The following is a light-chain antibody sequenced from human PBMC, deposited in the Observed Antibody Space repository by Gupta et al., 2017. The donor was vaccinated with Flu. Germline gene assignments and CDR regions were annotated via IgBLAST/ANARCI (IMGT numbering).Light chain of an antibody. J-gene: IGLJ1*01. V-gene: IGLV2-14*01. CDR1: SSGVVGYNY. CDR3: SSYTSSSTPWV. CDR2: EVR. Sequence: QSALTQPASVSGSPGQSITTSCSGTSSGVVGYNYVSWYQQHPDKAPKLMIYEVRNRPSGVSNRFSGSKSGNTASLTISGLQAEDEADYYCSSYTSSSTPWVFGTGTKVTVL.